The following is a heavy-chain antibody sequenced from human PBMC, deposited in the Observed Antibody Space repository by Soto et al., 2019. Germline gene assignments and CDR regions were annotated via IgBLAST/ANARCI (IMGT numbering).Heavy chain of an antibody. D-gene: IGHD1-26*01. CDR3: AKSIEGGPMDV. J-gene: IGHJ6*02. CDR1: GYTFSNHW. CDR2: IFPRDSDT. V-gene: IGHV5-51*01. Sequence: LKISCQGSGYTFSNHWINWVRLVPGKGLEWMGIIFPRDSDTRYSPSLQGQVIISVDKSTNTAYLQWTRLTASDTAIYYCAKSIEGGPMDVWGQGTTVTVSS.